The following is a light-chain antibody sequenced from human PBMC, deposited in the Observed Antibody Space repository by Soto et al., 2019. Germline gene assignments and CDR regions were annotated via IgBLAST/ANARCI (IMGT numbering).Light chain of an antibody. CDR1: RGISSY. Sequence: DIHSSHSPSTLSASVVDRVTITFQASRGISSYLAWYQQKPGKPPKLLVYSASTLQSGVPSRFSGSGSGPDFTLTISSLQPEDSATYFCQQLNSYPQAFGQGTRLEIK. V-gene: IGKV1-9*01. J-gene: IGKJ5*01. CDR2: SAS. CDR3: QQLNSYPQA.